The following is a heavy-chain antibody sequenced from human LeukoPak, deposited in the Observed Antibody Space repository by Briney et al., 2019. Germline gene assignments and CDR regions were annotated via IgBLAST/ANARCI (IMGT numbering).Heavy chain of an antibody. J-gene: IGHJ3*02. V-gene: IGHV4-59*01. CDR1: GGPIRNYY. D-gene: IGHD6-19*01. CDR2: IYYSGNT. CDR3: AREPLSHSSGWFFDI. Sequence: SETLPLTCTVSGGPIRNYYWSWIRQPPGKGLEWIGSIYYSGNTNYNPSLNSRVTISVDTSKNQFSLKLSSVTAADTAVYYCAREPLSHSSGWFFDIWGQGTMVTVSS.